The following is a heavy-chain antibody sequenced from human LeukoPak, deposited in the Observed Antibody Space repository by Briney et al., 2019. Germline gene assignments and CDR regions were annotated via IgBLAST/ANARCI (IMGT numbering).Heavy chain of an antibody. CDR3: AELGITMIGGV. Sequence: GGSLRLSCAASGFTFSSYKMNWVRQAPGKGLEWVSYISSSGSTIYYADSVKGRFTISRDNAKNSLYPQMNSLRAEDTAVYYCAELGITMIGGVWGKGTTVTISS. CDR1: GFTFSSYK. CDR2: ISSSGSTI. D-gene: IGHD3-10*02. J-gene: IGHJ6*04. V-gene: IGHV3-48*03.